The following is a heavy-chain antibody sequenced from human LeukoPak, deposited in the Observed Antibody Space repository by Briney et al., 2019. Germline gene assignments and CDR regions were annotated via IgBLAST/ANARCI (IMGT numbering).Heavy chain of an antibody. CDR1: GFTFSSYS. V-gene: IGHV3-21*01. CDR3: ASSKVPPSMDV. J-gene: IGHJ6*03. Sequence: GGSLRLSCAASGFTFSSYSMNWVRQTPGKGLEWVSSISSSSSYIYYADSVKGRFTISRDNAKNSLYLQMNSLRAEDTAVYYCASSKVPPSMDVWGKGTTVTVSS. CDR2: ISSSSSYI.